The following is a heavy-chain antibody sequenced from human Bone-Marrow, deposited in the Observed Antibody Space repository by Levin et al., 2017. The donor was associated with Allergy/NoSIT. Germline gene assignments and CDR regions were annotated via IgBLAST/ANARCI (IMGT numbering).Heavy chain of an antibody. CDR2: ISWNGGDK. V-gene: IGHV3-9*01. D-gene: IGHD3-10*01. J-gene: IGHJ4*02. CDR1: GFIFDDFA. CDR3: AKDTSTRWFNYFDH. Sequence: GGSLRLSCEGSGFIFDDFAMHWVRQVPGKGLEWVSGISWNGGDKEYVDSVKGRFTISRDNIKGSLYLQMDSLRPEDTALYYCAKDTSTRWFNYFDHWGPGIQVTVSS.